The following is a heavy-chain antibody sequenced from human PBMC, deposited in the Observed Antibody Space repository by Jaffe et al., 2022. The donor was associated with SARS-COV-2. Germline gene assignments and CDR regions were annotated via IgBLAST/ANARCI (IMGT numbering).Heavy chain of an antibody. CDR2: IYYSGRT. D-gene: IGHD5-12*01. CDR1: GGSISSATYY. Sequence: QLQLQESGPGLVKPSETLSLTCTVSGGSISSATYYWGWLRQSPGRGLEWIGTIYYSGRTYYNPSLTSRVTISVDTSKNQFSLKLSSVTAADTAVYYCARHLRETSGYDYYYYYYMDVWGEGTTVTVSS. V-gene: IGHV4-39*01. CDR3: ARHLRETSGYDYYYYYYMDV. J-gene: IGHJ6*03.